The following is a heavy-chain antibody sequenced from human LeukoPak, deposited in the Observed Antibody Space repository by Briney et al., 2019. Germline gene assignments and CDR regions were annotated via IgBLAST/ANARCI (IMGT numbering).Heavy chain of an antibody. CDR3: ARVALGRRVDYYYGMDV. CDR2: IIPIFGTA. Sequence: GASVKVSCKASGGTFSSYAISWVRQAPGQGLEWMGGIIPIFGTANYAQKFQGRVTITADESTSTAYMELSSLRSEDTAVYYCARVALGRRVDYYYGMDVWGQGTTVTVSS. V-gene: IGHV1-69*13. D-gene: IGHD5-12*01. J-gene: IGHJ6*02. CDR1: GGTFSSYA.